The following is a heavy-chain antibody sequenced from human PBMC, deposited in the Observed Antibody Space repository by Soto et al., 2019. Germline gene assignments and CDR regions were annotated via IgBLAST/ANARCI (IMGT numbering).Heavy chain of an antibody. CDR1: GFTFSSYG. V-gene: IGHV3-33*01. CDR2: IWYDGSNK. J-gene: IGHJ4*02. CDR3: ARRRGCLTEYFDY. Sequence: QVQLVESGGGVVQPGRSLRLSCAASGFTFSSYGMHWVRQAPGKGLEWVAVIWYDGSNKYYADSVKGRFTISRDNSKNTLYLQMNSLRAEDTAVYYCARRRGCLTEYFDYLCQGTLLTVCS. D-gene: IGHD3-22*01.